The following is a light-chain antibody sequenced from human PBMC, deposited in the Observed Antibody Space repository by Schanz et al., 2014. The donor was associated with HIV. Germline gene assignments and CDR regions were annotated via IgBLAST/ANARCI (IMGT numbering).Light chain of an antibody. CDR1: QGISSW. J-gene: IGKJ2*01. CDR3: QQYDNLPYT. CDR2: AAS. V-gene: IGKV1-12*01. Sequence: DIQLTQSPSSVSASVGDRVTITCRASQGISSWLAWYQQKPGKAPKLLIYAASSLQSGVPSRFSGSGSGTDFTFTISSLQPEDIATYYCQQYDNLPYTFGQGTTLDLK.